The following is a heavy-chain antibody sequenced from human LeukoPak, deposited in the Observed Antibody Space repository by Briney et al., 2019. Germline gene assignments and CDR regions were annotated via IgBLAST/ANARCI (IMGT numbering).Heavy chain of an antibody. CDR2: INHSGST. CDR3: ATRGMLRRH. V-gene: IGHV4-34*01. D-gene: IGHD2-8*01. CDR1: GGSFSGYY. Sequence: SETLPLTCAVYGGSFSGYYWSWIRQPPGGGLGWIGEINHSGSTNYNPSLKGRVTISVDTSKNHPSQLQSSVTAADTAVYYCATRGMLRRHWGQGTLVTVSS. J-gene: IGHJ4*02.